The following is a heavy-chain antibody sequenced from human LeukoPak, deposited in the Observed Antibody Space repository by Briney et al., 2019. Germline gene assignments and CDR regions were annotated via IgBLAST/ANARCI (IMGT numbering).Heavy chain of an antibody. J-gene: IGHJ3*02. V-gene: IGHV4-30-4*01. CDR2: IYYSGST. CDR1: GGSISSGDYY. Sequence: SETLSLTCTVSGGSISSGDYYWSWIRQPPGKGLEWIGHIYYSGSTYYNPSLKSRVTISVDTSKNQFSLKLSSVTAADTAVYYCARIPGSYYNPLLPDAFDIWGQGTMVTVSS. D-gene: IGHD3-10*01. CDR3: ARIPGSYYNPLLPDAFDI.